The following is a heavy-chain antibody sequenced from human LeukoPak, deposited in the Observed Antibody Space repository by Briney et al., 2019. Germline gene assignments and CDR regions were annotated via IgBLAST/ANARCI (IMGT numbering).Heavy chain of an antibody. Sequence: SETLSLTCTVSGGSISSSSYYWGWIRQPPGKGLEWIGSIYYSGSTYYNPSLKSRVTISVDTSKNQFSLKLSSVTAVDTAVYYCARARQWLVYFDYWGQGTLVTVSS. J-gene: IGHJ4*02. CDR3: ARARQWLVYFDY. V-gene: IGHV4-39*07. D-gene: IGHD6-19*01. CDR1: GGSISSSSYY. CDR2: IYYSGST.